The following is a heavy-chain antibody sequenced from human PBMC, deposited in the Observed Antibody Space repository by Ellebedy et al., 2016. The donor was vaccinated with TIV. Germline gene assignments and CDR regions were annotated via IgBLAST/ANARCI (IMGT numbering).Heavy chain of an antibody. V-gene: IGHV1-2*02. J-gene: IGHJ4*02. CDR1: GYTFTDYH. CDR3: ASVTFSSLSPFDY. Sequence: AASVKVSCKTSGYTFTDYHIHWVRQAPGQGLEWMGWIYPSRGDTQYAQKFQGRVTMTRDTSITTAYMELNRLTSDDTAVYYCASVTFSSLSPFDYWGQGTLVTVS. D-gene: IGHD2-2*01. CDR2: IYPSRGDT.